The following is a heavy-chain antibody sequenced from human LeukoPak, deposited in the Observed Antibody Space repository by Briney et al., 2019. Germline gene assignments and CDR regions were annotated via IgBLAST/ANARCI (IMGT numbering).Heavy chain of an antibody. CDR3: AKDQGQAVVPRRFDN. CDR1: GFMFSNFA. Sequence: GGSLRLSLEASGFMFSNFAMSWVRQAPGKGLGWVSTIYYSGGNTYSADSVKGRFTISRDNAKNTLYLQMNSLRAEDTAVYYCAKDQGQAVVPRRFDNWGQGTLVTASS. D-gene: IGHD2-2*01. J-gene: IGHJ4*02. CDR2: IYYSGGNT. V-gene: IGHV3-23*01.